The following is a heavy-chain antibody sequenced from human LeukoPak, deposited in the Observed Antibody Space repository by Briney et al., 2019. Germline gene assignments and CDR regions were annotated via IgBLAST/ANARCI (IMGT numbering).Heavy chain of an antibody. CDR3: AKDPGSPWWFDP. D-gene: IGHD3-10*01. J-gene: IGHJ5*02. CDR1: GFTFSDAW. Sequence: PGGSLRLSCAASGFTFSDAWMNWVRQAPGKGLEWVSAISGSGGSTYYADSVKGRFTISRDNSKNTLYLQMNSLRAEDTAVYYCAKDPGSPWWFDPWGQGTLVTVSS. CDR2: ISGSGGST. V-gene: IGHV3-23*01.